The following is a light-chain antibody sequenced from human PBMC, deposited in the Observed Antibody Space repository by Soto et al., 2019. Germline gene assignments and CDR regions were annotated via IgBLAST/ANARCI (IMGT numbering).Light chain of an antibody. CDR1: QSIGKH. CDR3: QQGYSSPAT. CDR2: AAS. V-gene: IGKV1-39*01. Sequence: DIQMTQSPSVLSASVGDRVTITCRASQSIGKHLNWYQQKPGKAPKFLIYAASTLQSGAPSRFTGSGSGTDFTLTVNSLQAEDFATYYCQQGYSSPATFGQGTRLEIK. J-gene: IGKJ5*01.